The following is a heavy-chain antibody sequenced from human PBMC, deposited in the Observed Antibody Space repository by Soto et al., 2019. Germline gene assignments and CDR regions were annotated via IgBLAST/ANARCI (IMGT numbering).Heavy chain of an antibody. J-gene: IGHJ4*02. CDR2: VNPILSMS. Sequence: SAKVSCKAPRVRYSFYTMNWLRQAPELRLEWMGRVNPILSMSNYAQKFQGRVTMTADKSTSTAYMELRSLRSEDTAFYYCATSYGSGYRAFDYWGQGALVTVSS. CDR1: RVRYSFYT. V-gene: IGHV1-69*02. D-gene: IGHD3-10*01. CDR3: ATSYGSGYRAFDY.